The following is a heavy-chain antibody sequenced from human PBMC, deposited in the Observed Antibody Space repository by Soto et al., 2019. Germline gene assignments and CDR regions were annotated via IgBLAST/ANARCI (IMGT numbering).Heavy chain of an antibody. Sequence: SETLSLTCAVYGGSFSGYYWSWIRQPPGKGLEWIGEINHSGSTNYNPSLKSRVTISVDTSKNQFSLKLSSVTAADTAVYYCARGPPYYYGMDVWGQGTKVTVYS. CDR2: INHSGST. CDR1: GGSFSGYY. J-gene: IGHJ6*02. CDR3: ARGPPYYYGMDV. V-gene: IGHV4-34*01.